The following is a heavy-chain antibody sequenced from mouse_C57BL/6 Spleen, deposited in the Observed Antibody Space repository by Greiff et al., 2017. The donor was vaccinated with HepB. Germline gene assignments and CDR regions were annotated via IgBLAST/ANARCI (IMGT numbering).Heavy chain of an antibody. CDR1: GYTFTSYD. CDR3: ARSGITTGAWFAY. V-gene: IGHV1-85*01. Sequence: VKLQESGPELVKPGASVKLSCKASGYTFTSYDINWVKQRPGQGLEWIGWIYPRDGSTKYNEKFKGKATLTVDTSSSTAYMELHSLTSEDSAVYFCARSGITTGAWFAYWGQGTLVTVSA. J-gene: IGHJ3*01. CDR2: IYPRDGST. D-gene: IGHD1-1*01.